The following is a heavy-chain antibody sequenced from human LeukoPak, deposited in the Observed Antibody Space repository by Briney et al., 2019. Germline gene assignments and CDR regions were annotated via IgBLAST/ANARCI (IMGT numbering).Heavy chain of an antibody. Sequence: PGGSLRLSCAASGFTFSSYTINWVRQAPGKGLEWVSSISSTSTYIFYADSMKGRFTTSRDNAKNSLYLQMNSLRVEDTAVYYCARSVGSYYGDLWGQGTLVTVSS. J-gene: IGHJ5*02. D-gene: IGHD3-22*01. CDR3: ARSVGSYYGDL. CDR1: GFTFSSYT. CDR2: ISSTSTYI. V-gene: IGHV3-21*01.